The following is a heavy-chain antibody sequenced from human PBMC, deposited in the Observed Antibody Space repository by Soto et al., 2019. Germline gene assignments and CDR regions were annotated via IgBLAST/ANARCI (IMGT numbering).Heavy chain of an antibody. CDR2: IYYSGNT. CDR3: ASIAAPGTTHFDF. D-gene: IGHD6-13*01. J-gene: IGHJ4*02. CDR1: GGSIGSSSYY. Sequence: SETLSLTCTVSGGSIGSSSYYWGWIRQSPGKGLEWIGNIYYSGNTFYNPSLQSRVAISVDTSKDQFYLHLSSVTAADTAIFYCASIAAPGTTHFDFWGQGTLVTVSS. V-gene: IGHV4-39*01.